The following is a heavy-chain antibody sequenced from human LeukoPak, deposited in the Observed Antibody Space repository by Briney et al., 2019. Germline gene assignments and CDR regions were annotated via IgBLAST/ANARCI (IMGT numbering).Heavy chain of an antibody. CDR1: GFTFSSYS. Sequence: GSLRLSCAASGFTFSSYSMNWVRQAPGKGLEWVSSISSSSSYIYYADSVKGRFTISRDDAKNSLYLQMNSLRAEDTAVYYCARVDDYHYYGMDVWGQGTTVTVSS. CDR2: ISSSSSYI. J-gene: IGHJ6*02. CDR3: ARVDDYHYYGMDV. D-gene: IGHD5-24*01. V-gene: IGHV3-21*01.